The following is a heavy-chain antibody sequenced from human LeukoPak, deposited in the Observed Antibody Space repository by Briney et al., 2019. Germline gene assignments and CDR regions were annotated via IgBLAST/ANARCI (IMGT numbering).Heavy chain of an antibody. D-gene: IGHD5-18*01. Sequence: RTSETLSLTCAVYGGSFSGYYWSWIRQPPGKGLEWIGEINHSGSTNYKASLKSRLTISVDTSKHQFSLNLSSVTAADTAVYYCARRQRGFSYGSHCDYWGQGTLVTVSS. CDR3: ARRQRGFSYGSHCDY. CDR2: INHSGST. CDR1: GGSFSGYY. V-gene: IGHV4-34*01. J-gene: IGHJ4*02.